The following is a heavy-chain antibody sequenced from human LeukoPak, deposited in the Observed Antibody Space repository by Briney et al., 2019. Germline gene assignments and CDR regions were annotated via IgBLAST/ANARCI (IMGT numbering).Heavy chain of an antibody. Sequence: GESLKISCKGSQYTFTTYWIGWVRQMPGKGLEWMGIIYPGDSDTRYSSDTRYSPSFQGQVTISADKSISTAYLQWSSLKASDTAMYYCARLRYCSSTSCYWGYADDAFDIWGQGTMVTVSS. CDR1: QYTFTTYW. D-gene: IGHD2-2*01. J-gene: IGHJ3*02. CDR3: ARLRYCSSTSCYWGYADDAFDI. CDR2: IYPGDSDTRYSSDT. V-gene: IGHV5-51*01.